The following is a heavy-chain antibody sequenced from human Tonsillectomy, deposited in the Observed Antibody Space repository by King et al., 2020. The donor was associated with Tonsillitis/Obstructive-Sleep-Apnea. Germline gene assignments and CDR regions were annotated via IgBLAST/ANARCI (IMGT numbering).Heavy chain of an antibody. CDR1: GYTFISYD. CDR2: SRPNNGDT. V-gene: IGHV1-18*01. J-gene: IGHJ1*01. CDR3: ARDYYDSSGYYHGYFQH. D-gene: IGHD3-22*01. Sequence: VQLVESGAEVKKPGASVNVSCKASGYTFISYDITWVRQAPGQGLEWMGWSRPNNGDTNYAQKLQGRVTMTSDTSTSTAYMELRSLRSDDTAVYYCARDYYDSSGYYHGYFQHWGQGTLVTVSS.